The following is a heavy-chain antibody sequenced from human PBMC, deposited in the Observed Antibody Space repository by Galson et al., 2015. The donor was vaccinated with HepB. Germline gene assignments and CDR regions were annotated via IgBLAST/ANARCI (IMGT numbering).Heavy chain of an antibody. J-gene: IGHJ4*02. CDR2: ISSSSSHT. D-gene: IGHD2-2*01. CDR3: ARINLLYQLDY. V-gene: IGHV3-11*06. Sequence: SLRLSCAASGFTFSDYYMSWIRQAPGKGLEWVSYISSSSSHTNYADSVKGRFTISRDNAKNSLYLQMNSLRAEDTAVYYCARINLLYQLDYWGQGTLVTVSS. CDR1: GFTFSDYY.